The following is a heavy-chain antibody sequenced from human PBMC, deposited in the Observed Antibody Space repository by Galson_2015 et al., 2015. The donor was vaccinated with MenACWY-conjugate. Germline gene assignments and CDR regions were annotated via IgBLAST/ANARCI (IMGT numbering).Heavy chain of an antibody. V-gene: IGHV3-9*01. D-gene: IGHD1-26*01. CDR2: ISWNSGSI. Sequence: SLRLSCAASGFTFDDYAKHWVRQAPGKGLEWVSGISWNSGSIGYADSVKGRFTISRDNAKNSLYLQMNSLRAEDTALYYCAKDMASIVGATTADDYYYYGMDVWGQGTTVTVSS. J-gene: IGHJ6*02. CDR3: AKDMASIVGATTADDYYYYGMDV. CDR1: GFTFDDYA.